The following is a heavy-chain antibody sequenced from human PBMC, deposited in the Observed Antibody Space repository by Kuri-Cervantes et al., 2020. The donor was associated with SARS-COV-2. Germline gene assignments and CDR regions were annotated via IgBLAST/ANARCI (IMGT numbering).Heavy chain of an antibody. CDR2: IKQDGSEK. Sequence: LSLTCAASGFTFSSYAMSWVRQAPGKGLEWVANIKQDGSEKYYVDSVKGRFTISRDNAKNSLYLQMNSLKTEDTAVYYCTTEYYRDIVLMVYATSDYWGQGTLVTVSS. D-gene: IGHD2-8*01. CDR3: TTEYYRDIVLMVYATSDY. CDR1: GFTFSSYA. J-gene: IGHJ4*02. V-gene: IGHV3-7*03.